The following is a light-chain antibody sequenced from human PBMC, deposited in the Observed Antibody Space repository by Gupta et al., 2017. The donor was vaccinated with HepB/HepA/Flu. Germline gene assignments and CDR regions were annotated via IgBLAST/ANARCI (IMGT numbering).Light chain of an antibody. V-gene: IGKV3-11*01. J-gene: IGKJ4*01. CDR1: QSVSSY. Sequence: IVLTQCPATLSLSPGERATLSCRASQSVSSYLAWYQQKPGQAPRLLIYDASNRATGIPAWFSGSGSGTDFTLTISILEPEDFAVYYCQQRSNWPLAFGGGTKVEIK. CDR3: QQRSNWPLA. CDR2: DAS.